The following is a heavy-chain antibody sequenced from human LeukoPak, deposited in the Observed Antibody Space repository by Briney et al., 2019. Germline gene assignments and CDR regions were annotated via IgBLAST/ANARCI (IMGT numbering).Heavy chain of an antibody. V-gene: IGHV3-23*01. Sequence: GGSLRLSCAASGFTFSDYYMSWVRQAPGKGLEWVSAISGSGGNTYYADSVKGRFTISRDNSKNTLYLQMNSLRAEDTAVYYCAKGFVVVVSATQSSWFDPWGQGTLVTVSS. CDR3: AKGFVVVVSATQSSWFDP. CDR2: ISGSGGNT. J-gene: IGHJ5*02. CDR1: GFTFSDYY. D-gene: IGHD2-15*01.